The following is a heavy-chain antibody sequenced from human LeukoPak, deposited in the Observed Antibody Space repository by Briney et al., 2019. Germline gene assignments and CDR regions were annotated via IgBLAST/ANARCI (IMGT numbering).Heavy chain of an antibody. CDR1: GGSISGHY. Sequence: SETLSLTCTVPGGSISGHYWSWIRQSPGKGLQWIGYIHYSGSTNYNPSLKSRVTMSVDTSKNQFSLKLTSMTAADTAVYYCARVLDSGSSDYWGQGTLVTVSS. CDR2: IHYSGST. V-gene: IGHV4-59*11. J-gene: IGHJ4*02. D-gene: IGHD3-10*01. CDR3: ARVLDSGSSDY.